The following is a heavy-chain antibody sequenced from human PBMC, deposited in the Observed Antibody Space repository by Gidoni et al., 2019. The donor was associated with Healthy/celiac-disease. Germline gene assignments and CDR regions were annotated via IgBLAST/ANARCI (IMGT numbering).Heavy chain of an antibody. CDR3: ARGLWLPPGLGDYYYGMDV. D-gene: IGHD5-18*01. CDR2: IYTGGST. V-gene: IGHV4-61*02. CDR1: GGSITIVCYL. Sequence: QLQESGPVLVTPSPTLCLPCTVSGGSITIVCYLWSWLRQPAGKGLEWMGRIYTGGSTNYNPSPKSRVTISVDTTKNQFSLKLSSGTAAETAVYYCARGLWLPPGLGDYYYGMDVWGQGTTVTVSS. J-gene: IGHJ6*02.